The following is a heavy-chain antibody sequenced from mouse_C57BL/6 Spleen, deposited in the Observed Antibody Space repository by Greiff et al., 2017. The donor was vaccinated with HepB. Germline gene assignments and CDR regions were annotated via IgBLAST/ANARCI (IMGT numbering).Heavy chain of an antibody. CDR3: ARDRLGAYYSNPYAMDY. CDR2: IYPRSGNT. D-gene: IGHD2-5*01. V-gene: IGHV1-81*01. CDR1: GYTFTSYG. J-gene: IGHJ4*01. Sequence: QVQLQQSGAELARPGASVKLSCKASGYTFTSYGISWVKQRTGQGLEWIGEIYPRSGNTYYNEKFKGKATLTADKSSSTAYMELRSLTSEDSAVYFCARDRLGAYYSNPYAMDYWGQGTSVTVSS.